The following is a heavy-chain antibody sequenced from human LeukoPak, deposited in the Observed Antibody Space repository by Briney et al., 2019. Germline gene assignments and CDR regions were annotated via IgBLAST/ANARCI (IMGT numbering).Heavy chain of an antibody. CDR2: ISSSSSYI. Sequence: AGGSLRLSCAASGFTFSSYSMNWVRQAPGKGLEWVSSISSSSSYIYYADSVKGRFTISRDNAKNSLYLQMNSLRAEDTAVYYCARDSDQDFDYWGQGTLVTVSS. V-gene: IGHV3-21*01. CDR1: GFTFSSYS. CDR3: ARDSDQDFDY. J-gene: IGHJ4*02.